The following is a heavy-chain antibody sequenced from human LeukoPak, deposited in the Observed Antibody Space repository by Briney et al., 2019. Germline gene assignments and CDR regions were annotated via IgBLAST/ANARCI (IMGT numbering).Heavy chain of an antibody. CDR3: ARRSFDLHFDY. V-gene: IGHV4-39*01. J-gene: IGHJ4*02. Sequence: SETLSLTCTVSGGSISSSSYYWGWIRQPPGKGLEWIGSIYYSGSTYYNPSLKSRVTISVDTSKNQFSLKLSSVTAADTAVYYCARRSFDLHFDYWGQGTLVTVSS. D-gene: IGHD3-10*01. CDR2: IYYSGST. CDR1: GGSISSSSYY.